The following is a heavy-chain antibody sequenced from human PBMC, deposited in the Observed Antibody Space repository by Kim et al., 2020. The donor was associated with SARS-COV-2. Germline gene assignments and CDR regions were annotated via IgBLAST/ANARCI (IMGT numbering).Heavy chain of an antibody. J-gene: IGHJ4*02. CDR3: AREYYYDSSGYYYPFDY. Sequence: VKGRFTIARDNAKNALYLQMNSLRDEDTAVYYCAREYYYDSSGYYYPFDYWGQGTLVTVSS. D-gene: IGHD3-22*01. V-gene: IGHV3-48*02.